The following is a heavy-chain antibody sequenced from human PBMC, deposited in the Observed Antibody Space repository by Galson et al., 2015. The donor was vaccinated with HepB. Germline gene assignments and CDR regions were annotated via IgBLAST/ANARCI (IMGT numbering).Heavy chain of an antibody. V-gene: IGHV4-59*08. Sequence: SETLSLTCTVSGGSIINYYWTWIRQSPGKGLEYIAYMFYTKNTEYNPSLNSRATISVDTSKNQFFLRLTSVTAADTAVYYCARHVSAGPASRLSGFDPWGQGILVTVSS. D-gene: IGHD3-10*01. J-gene: IGHJ5*02. CDR1: GGSIINYY. CDR2: MFYTKNT. CDR3: ARHVSAGPASRLSGFDP.